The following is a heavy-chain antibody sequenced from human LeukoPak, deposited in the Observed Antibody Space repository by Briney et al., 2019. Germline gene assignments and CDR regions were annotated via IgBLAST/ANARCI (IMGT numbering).Heavy chain of an antibody. CDR1: GFTFSSYA. CDR3: ANGRAVATADTWFAP. Sequence: GGSLRLSCAASGFTFSSYAMSWVRQAPGKGLEWVSAISGSGGSTYYADSVKGRFTISRDNSKNTLYLKMNSLRAEDTALYYCANGRAVATADTWFAPGGQGTLFTVSP. CDR2: ISGSGGST. J-gene: IGHJ5*02. D-gene: IGHD2-15*01. V-gene: IGHV3-23*01.